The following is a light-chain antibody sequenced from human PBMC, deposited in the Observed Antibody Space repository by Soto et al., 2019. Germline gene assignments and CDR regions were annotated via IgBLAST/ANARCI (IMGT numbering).Light chain of an antibody. V-gene: IGKV3-15*01. CDR1: QSVSSN. Sequence: ETVMTQSPATLSVSPGERATLSCRASQSVSSNLAWYQHKAGQAPRLLIYGASTRATGIPARFSGSGSGTEFTLTISSPQSEDFAVYYCQQYHKWPLTFGGGTKVEIE. CDR2: GAS. J-gene: IGKJ4*01. CDR3: QQYHKWPLT.